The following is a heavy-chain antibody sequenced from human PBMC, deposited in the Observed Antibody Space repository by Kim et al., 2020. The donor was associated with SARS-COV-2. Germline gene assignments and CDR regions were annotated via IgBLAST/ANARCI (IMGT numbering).Heavy chain of an antibody. D-gene: IGHD3-3*01. J-gene: IGHJ4*02. CDR2: ISYDGSVK. CDR1: GFTFSNYG. V-gene: IGHV3-30*18. Sequence: GGSLRLSCAASGFTFSNYGMHWVRQAPGKGLEWVATISYDGSVKNYADSVKGRFTISRDDSKNTLYLEMNSLRVEDTAVYYCAKGLRILRDFWCQGSVVTVPS. CDR3: AKGLRILRDF.